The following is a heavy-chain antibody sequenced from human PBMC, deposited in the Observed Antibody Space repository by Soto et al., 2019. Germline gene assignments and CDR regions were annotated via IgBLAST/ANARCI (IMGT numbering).Heavy chain of an antibody. J-gene: IGHJ4*02. Sequence: PGGSLRLSCSASGFTFSSYAMHWVRQAPGKGLEYVSAISSNGGSTYYADSVKGRFTISRDNSKNTLYLQMSSLRAEDTAVYYCVKLVDNGRWDTDCWAKGTLVTVSS. CDR3: VKLVDNGRWDTDC. CDR1: GFTFSSYA. V-gene: IGHV3-64D*06. CDR2: ISSNGGST. D-gene: IGHD5-12*01.